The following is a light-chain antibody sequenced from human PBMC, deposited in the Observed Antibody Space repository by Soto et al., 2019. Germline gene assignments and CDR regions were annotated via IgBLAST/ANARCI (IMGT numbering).Light chain of an antibody. CDR2: SSS. V-gene: IGKV1-5*01. CDR3: LRYNDYFWT. Sequence: DTQMTQSPSTLSASVGDRVTITCRASETISTWLAWYQQKPGQAPKLLIYSSSFLESGVPSRFSGSVSGTEFTLSIRSLQPDDFATYYCLRYNDYFWTVGQGTKVQFK. J-gene: IGKJ1*01. CDR1: ETISTW.